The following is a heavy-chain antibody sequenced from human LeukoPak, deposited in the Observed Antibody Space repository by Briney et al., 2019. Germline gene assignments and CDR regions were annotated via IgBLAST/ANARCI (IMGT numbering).Heavy chain of an antibody. V-gene: IGHV4-39*07. Sequence: SETLSLTCSVSGGSISSSSYYWGWIRQPPGKGLEWIGSIYYSGSTYYNPSLKSRVTISVDTSKTQFSLKLSSVTAADTAVYYCARVARITMIVVVITDDPFDIWGQGTMVTVSS. CDR2: IYYSGST. D-gene: IGHD3-22*01. CDR1: GGSISSSSYY. J-gene: IGHJ3*02. CDR3: ARVARITMIVVVITDDPFDI.